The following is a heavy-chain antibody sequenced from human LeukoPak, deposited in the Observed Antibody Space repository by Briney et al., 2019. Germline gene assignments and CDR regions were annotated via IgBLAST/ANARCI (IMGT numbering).Heavy chain of an antibody. J-gene: IGHJ4*02. Sequence: SETLSLTCAVYGGSFSGYYWSWIRQPPGKGLEWIGEINHSGSTNYNPSLKSRVTISVDTSKNQFSLKLSSVTAADTAVYYWARGVRRRPYSGYDYPPRYWGQGTLVTVSS. V-gene: IGHV4-34*01. D-gene: IGHD5-12*01. CDR3: ARGVRRRPYSGYDYPPRY. CDR2: INHSGST. CDR1: GGSFSGYY.